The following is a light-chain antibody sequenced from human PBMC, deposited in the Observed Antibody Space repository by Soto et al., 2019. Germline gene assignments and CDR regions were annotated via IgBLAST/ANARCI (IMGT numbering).Light chain of an antibody. J-gene: IGLJ2*01. Sequence: QSVLTQPPSASGSPGQSVTISCTGTSSDVGGYNYVSWYQQHPGKAPKLMIYEVSKRPSGVPDRFSGSKSGNTASLTVSGLQAEDEADYYCSSYAGINSYVVSGGGTKLTVL. CDR1: SSDVGGYNY. V-gene: IGLV2-8*01. CDR2: EVS. CDR3: SSYAGINSYVV.